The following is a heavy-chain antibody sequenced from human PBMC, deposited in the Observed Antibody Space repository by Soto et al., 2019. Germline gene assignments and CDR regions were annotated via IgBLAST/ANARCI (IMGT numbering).Heavy chain of an antibody. V-gene: IGHV3-11*01. J-gene: IGHJ5*02. CDR1: GFTFSDYY. Sequence: QVQLVESGGGLVKPGGSLRLSCAASGFTFSDYYMSWIRQAPGKGLEWVSYISSSGSTIYYADSVKGRFTISRDNTKNSRYLQMNSLRAEDTAVYYCAREGCRGGSCPRINWFDPWGQVTLVTVSS. CDR2: ISSSGSTI. D-gene: IGHD2-15*01. CDR3: AREGCRGGSCPRINWFDP.